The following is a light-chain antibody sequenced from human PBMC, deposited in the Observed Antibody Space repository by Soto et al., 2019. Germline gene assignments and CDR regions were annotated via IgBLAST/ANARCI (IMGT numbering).Light chain of an antibody. J-gene: IGLJ1*01. CDR2: EVS. V-gene: IGLV2-23*02. Sequence: QSVLTQPASVSGSPGQSITISCTGTNSDVGSYNLVSWYQQHPGKAPKLMIYEVSKRPSGVSNRFSGSKSGNTASLTISGLQAEDEVDYYCCSYAGSSTYVFGTGTKVTVL. CDR1: NSDVGSYNL. CDR3: CSYAGSSTYV.